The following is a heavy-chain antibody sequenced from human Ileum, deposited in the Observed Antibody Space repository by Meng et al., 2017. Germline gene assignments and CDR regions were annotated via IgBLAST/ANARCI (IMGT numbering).Heavy chain of an antibody. Sequence: QVQLQQWGAGLLKPSETLSLTCAVYRGSFSGYYWTWIRQPPGKGLEWIGEINPRGRTVYNPSLKSRVTISIDTSKNQFSLKLTSVTAADTAVYFRASVELSTVTRLDSWGPGTLVTVSS. CDR1: RGSFSGYY. V-gene: IGHV4-34*01. CDR3: ASVELSTVTRLDS. J-gene: IGHJ4*02. CDR2: INPRGRT. D-gene: IGHD4-17*01.